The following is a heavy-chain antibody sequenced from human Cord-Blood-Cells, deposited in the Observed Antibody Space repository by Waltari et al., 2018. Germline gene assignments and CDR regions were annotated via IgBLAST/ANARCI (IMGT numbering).Heavy chain of an antibody. V-gene: IGHV1-69*01. CDR2: IIPIFGTA. CDR1: GGPFSSYA. J-gene: IGHJ6*02. CDR3: ARRDDYSNYYYCGMDV. Sequence: QVQLVQSGAEVKKPGSSVKVSCKASGGPFSSYAISWAGKAPGQGLGRMGGIIPIFGTANYAQKFQGRVTITADESTSTAYMELSSLRSEDTAVYYCARRDDYSNYYYCGMDVWGQGTTVTVSS. D-gene: IGHD4-4*01.